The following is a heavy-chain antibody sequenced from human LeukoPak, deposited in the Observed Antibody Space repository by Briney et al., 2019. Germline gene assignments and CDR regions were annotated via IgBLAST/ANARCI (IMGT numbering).Heavy chain of an antibody. Sequence: PGGSLRLSCAASGFTFSSYAMSWVRQAPGKGLEWVSGISGSGAGAYYADSVKGRFTISRDNSKNTLYLQMNSLRAEDSAVYYCARREAATGRYYFDYWGQGTLVTVSS. J-gene: IGHJ4*02. CDR3: ARREAATGRYYFDY. D-gene: IGHD6-13*01. CDR1: GFTFSSYA. CDR2: ISGSGAGA. V-gene: IGHV3-23*01.